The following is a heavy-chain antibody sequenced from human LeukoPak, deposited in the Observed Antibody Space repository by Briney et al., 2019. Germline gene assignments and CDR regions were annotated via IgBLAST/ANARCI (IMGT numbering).Heavy chain of an antibody. D-gene: IGHD6-6*01. Sequence: GGSLRLSCAASGFTFSTYSMNWVRQAPGKGLEWVSSISTSSSYIYYADSVKGRFTISRDNAKNSLYLQMNSLRAEDTAVYYCARGLSGYASSLGYWGQGTLVTVSA. CDR2: ISTSSSYI. J-gene: IGHJ4*02. CDR1: GFTFSTYS. CDR3: ARGLSGYASSLGY. V-gene: IGHV3-21*01.